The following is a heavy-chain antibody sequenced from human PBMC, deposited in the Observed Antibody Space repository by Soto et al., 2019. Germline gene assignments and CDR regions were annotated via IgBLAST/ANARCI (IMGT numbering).Heavy chain of an antibody. Sequence: PSETLSLTCTVSNGSLSSNYWSWIRQSPGKGLEWIGNIYYSGSTNYNPSLKSRVTMSVDTSKNQFTLKLSSVTAADTAVYYCARGLGYFGFSAAAGNWFDPWGQGTLVTVSS. CDR3: ARGLGYFGFSAAAGNWFDP. CDR1: NGSLSSNY. D-gene: IGHD6-13*01. J-gene: IGHJ5*02. CDR2: IYYSGST. V-gene: IGHV4-59*12.